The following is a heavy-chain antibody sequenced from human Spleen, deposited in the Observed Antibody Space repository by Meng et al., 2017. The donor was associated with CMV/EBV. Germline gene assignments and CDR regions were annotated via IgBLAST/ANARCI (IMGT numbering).Heavy chain of an antibody. Sequence: GGSLRLSCTASGFTFGDYAMSWVRQAPGKGLEWVGFIRSKAYGGTTEYAASVKGRFTISRDDSKSIAYLQMNSLKSEDTAVYYCTRDLDIVTGYLIYYWGQGTLVTVSS. CDR3: TRDLDIVTGYLIYY. J-gene: IGHJ4*02. CDR2: IRSKAYGGTT. V-gene: IGHV3-49*04. D-gene: IGHD3-9*01. CDR1: GFTFGDYA.